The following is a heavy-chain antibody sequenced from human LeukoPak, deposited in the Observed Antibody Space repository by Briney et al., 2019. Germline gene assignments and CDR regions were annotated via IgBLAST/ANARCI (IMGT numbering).Heavy chain of an antibody. Sequence: SETLSLTCTVSGGSMSAEHWGWIRQPPGKGLEWIGYIYYSGSTNYNPSLKSRVTISVDTSKNQFSLKLSSVTAADTAVYYCARAGIAVAGVHDAFDIWGQGTMVTVSS. J-gene: IGHJ3*02. CDR1: GGSMSAEH. CDR2: IYYSGST. CDR3: ARAGIAVAGVHDAFDI. V-gene: IGHV4-59*01. D-gene: IGHD6-19*01.